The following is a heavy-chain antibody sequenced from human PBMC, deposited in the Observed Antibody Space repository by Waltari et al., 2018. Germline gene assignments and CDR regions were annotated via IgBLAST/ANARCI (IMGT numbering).Heavy chain of an antibody. CDR2: IRHTGNT. V-gene: IGHV4-34*01. CDR3: TRGGNYDFWSHSPFVDP. Sequence: QVQLQQWGAGLLKPSETLSLTCSVSGASFSAYYWGWVRHVPGRGREWIGQIRHTGNTNYNPSLQSRVAISIDTSRNQFSLRVFSVTAADTGLYFCTRGGNYDFWSHSPFVDPWGQGTQVTVSS. J-gene: IGHJ5*02. CDR1: GASFSAYY. D-gene: IGHD3-3*01.